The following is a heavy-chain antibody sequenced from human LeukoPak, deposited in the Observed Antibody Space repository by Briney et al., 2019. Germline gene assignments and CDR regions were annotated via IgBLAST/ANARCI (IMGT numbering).Heavy chain of an antibody. CDR2: MYTSGST. D-gene: IGHD3-22*01. CDR3: ARGDGSSGYYYYPLGY. Sequence: PSETLSLTCTVSGGSISSGSYFWSWIRQPAGRGLEWIGRMYTSGSTNYNPSLKSRVTISVDTSKNQFSLKLSSVTAADTAVYYCARGDGSSGYYYYPLGYWGQGTLVTVSS. J-gene: IGHJ4*02. V-gene: IGHV4-61*02. CDR1: GGSISSGSYF.